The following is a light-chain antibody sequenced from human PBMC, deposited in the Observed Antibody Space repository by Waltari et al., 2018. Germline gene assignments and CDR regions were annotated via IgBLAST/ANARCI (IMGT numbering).Light chain of an antibody. CDR3: QVWYATTDHSYV. V-gene: IGLV3-21*02. CDR1: NIASKS. Sequence: SYVLTQAPSVSVAPGQTARVTCGGDNIASKSVYWYQKKAGQAPVLVVYDEGDRPSGIPERCSGSNSGNMATLIITRVEAGDEADYFCQVWYATTDHSYVFGAGTKVTVL. CDR2: DEG. J-gene: IGLJ1*01.